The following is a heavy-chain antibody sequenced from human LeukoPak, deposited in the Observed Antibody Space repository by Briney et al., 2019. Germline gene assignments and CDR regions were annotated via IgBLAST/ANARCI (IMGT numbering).Heavy chain of an antibody. V-gene: IGHV3-20*04. J-gene: IGHJ4*02. CDR3: TRSLDY. Sequence: GGSLRLSCAASGFTFHDYDMSWVRQSPGKGLEWVSGINWNGDRTGYADSVKGRFTISRDNAKNSLYLQMNSLRAEDTAVYYCTRSLDYWGQGTLVTVSS. CDR1: GFTFHDYD. D-gene: IGHD6-19*01. CDR2: INWNGDRT.